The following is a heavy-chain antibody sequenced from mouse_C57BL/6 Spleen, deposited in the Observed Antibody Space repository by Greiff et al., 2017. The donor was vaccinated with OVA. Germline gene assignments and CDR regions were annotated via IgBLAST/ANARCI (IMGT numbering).Heavy chain of an antibody. J-gene: IGHJ4*01. CDR3: ARRAAYYGNFYYAMDD. Sequence: VQLQQSGAELMKPGASVKLSCKATGYTFTGYWIEWVKQRPGHGLEWIGEILPGSGSTNYNEKFKGKATFTADTSSNTAYMQLSSLTTEDSAIYYCARRAAYYGNFYYAMDDWGQGTSVTVSS. CDR1: GYTFTGYW. V-gene: IGHV1-9*01. CDR2: ILPGSGST. D-gene: IGHD2-10*01.